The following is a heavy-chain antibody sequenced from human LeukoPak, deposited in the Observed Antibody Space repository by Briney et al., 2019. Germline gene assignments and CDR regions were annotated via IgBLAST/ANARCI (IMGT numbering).Heavy chain of an antibody. CDR1: GFTFSSYG. J-gene: IGHJ6*03. V-gene: IGHV3-30*18. CDR3: AKETDYYYMDV. Sequence: GGSLRLSCAASGFTFSSYGMHWVRQAPGKGLEWVAVISYDGSTKYYADSVKGRFTISRDSAKNSLYLQMNSLRAEDTAVYYCAKETDYYYMDVWGKGTTVTVSS. CDR2: ISYDGSTK.